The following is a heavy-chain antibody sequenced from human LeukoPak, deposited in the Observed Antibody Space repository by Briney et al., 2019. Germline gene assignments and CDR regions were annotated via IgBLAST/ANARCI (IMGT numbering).Heavy chain of an antibody. Sequence: GGSLRLSCAASGFTFSSYAMHWVRQAPGKGLEWVAVISYDGSNKYYADSVKGRFTISRDNSKNTLYLQMNSLRAEDTAVYYCASSPSSWYSSGAFDIWGQGTVVTVSS. D-gene: IGHD6-13*01. V-gene: IGHV3-30-3*01. CDR1: GFTFSSYA. CDR2: ISYDGSNK. CDR3: ASSPSSWYSSGAFDI. J-gene: IGHJ3*02.